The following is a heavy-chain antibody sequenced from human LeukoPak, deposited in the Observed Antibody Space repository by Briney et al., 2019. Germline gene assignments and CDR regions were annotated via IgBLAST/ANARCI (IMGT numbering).Heavy chain of an antibody. CDR3: ARRTSKYRRVSRALDP. CDR1: GYTFTSYD. D-gene: IGHD2/OR15-2a*01. J-gene: IGHJ5*02. Sequence: GASVKVSCKASGYTFTSYDINWVRQATGQGLEWMGWMNPNSGNTGYAQKFQGRVTMTRNTSISTAYMELSSLRSEDTAVYYCARRTSKYRRVSRALDPWGQGTLVTVSS. V-gene: IGHV1-8*01. CDR2: MNPNSGNT.